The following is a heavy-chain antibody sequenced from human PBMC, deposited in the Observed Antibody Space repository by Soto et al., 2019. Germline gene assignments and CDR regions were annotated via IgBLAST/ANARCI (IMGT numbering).Heavy chain of an antibody. J-gene: IGHJ6*02. Sequence: EVQLVESGGGLVQPGRSLRLSCAASGFTFDDYAMDWVRQAPWKCLEWVSGISWNSGSIGYADSVKGRFTISRDNAKNSLYLQMNSLRAEDTALYYCAKDAITMVRGVISYYGMDVWGQGTTVTFSS. CDR3: AKDAITMVRGVISYYGMDV. CDR2: ISWNSGSI. D-gene: IGHD3-10*01. V-gene: IGHV3-9*01. CDR1: GFTFDDYA.